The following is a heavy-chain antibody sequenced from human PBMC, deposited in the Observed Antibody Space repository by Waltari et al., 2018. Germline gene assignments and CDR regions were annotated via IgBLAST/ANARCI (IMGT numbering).Heavy chain of an antibody. J-gene: IGHJ4*02. CDR1: GFHFSAYT. V-gene: IGHV3-30*02. CDR3: ARDGNHWDFDH. CDR2: IQFGVRYE. D-gene: IGHD7-27*01. Sequence: QVHLVESGGGVVQPGGSLRLSCAASGFHFSAYTIHWVRQATGKGLGGVAVIQFGVRYEKSALSVRGLVFISRDNYKNIVYLHMTWLTTDDTAMYYCARDGNHWDFDHWGRGTLVSVSS.